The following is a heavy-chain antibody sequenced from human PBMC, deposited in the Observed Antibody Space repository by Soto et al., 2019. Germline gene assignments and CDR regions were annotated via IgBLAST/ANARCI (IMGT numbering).Heavy chain of an antibody. CDR1: GFTFSSYA. D-gene: IGHD3-3*01. CDR2: ISGSGGST. J-gene: IGHJ4*02. CDR3: AKSRWLQYYGIDY. Sequence: GGSLRLSCAASGFTFSSYAMSWVRQAPGKGLEWVSAISGSGGSTYYADSVKGRFTISRDNSKNTLYLQMNSLRAEDMAVYYCAKSRWLQYYGIDYWGQGTLVTVSS. V-gene: IGHV3-23*01.